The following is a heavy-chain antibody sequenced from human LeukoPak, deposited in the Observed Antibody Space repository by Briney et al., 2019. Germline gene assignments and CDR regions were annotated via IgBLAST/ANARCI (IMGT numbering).Heavy chain of an antibody. CDR1: GYTFTSPD. CDR2: MNPRDNT. J-gene: IGHJ3*02. CDR3: ARYTQHYGFDI. V-gene: IGHV1-8*01. Sequence: ASVTVSCKASGYTFTSPDINWVRQATGRGLEWLGWMNPRDNTGYAQKFQGRVTLTRDKSINTAYMELSSLRSEDTAVYYCARYTQHYGFDIWGQGTMVTVSA. D-gene: IGHD3-3*02.